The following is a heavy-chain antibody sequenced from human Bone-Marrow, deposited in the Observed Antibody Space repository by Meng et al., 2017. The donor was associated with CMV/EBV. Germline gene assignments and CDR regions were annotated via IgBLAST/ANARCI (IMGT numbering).Heavy chain of an antibody. D-gene: IGHD4-23*01. CDR1: RFTFSGYN. V-gene: IGHV3-21*01. CDR2: ISSSSGYI. CDR3: AKTTVVGLFDY. Sequence: GGSLRLSCAASRFTFSGYNMNWVRQAPGKGLEWVSSISSSSGYIYYADSVKGRFTISRDNAKNSLYLQMNSLRAEDTAVYYCAKTTVVGLFDYWGQGTLVTVSS. J-gene: IGHJ4*02.